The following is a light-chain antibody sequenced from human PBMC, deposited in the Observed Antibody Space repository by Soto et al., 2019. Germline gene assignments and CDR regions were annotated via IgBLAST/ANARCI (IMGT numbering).Light chain of an antibody. Sequence: EIVLTQSPGTLSLSPGERATLSCRASQSVKSSYLAWYRLKAGQAPRLLIYGASSRATGIPDRFSGSGSGTDFTLTISRLEPEDLAVYYCHQYGSSPPRTFGQGTKLEIK. J-gene: IGKJ2*01. CDR2: GAS. CDR1: QSVKSSY. CDR3: HQYGSSPPRT. V-gene: IGKV3-20*01.